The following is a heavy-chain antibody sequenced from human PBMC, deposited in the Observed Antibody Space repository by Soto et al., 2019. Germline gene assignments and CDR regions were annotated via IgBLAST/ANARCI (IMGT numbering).Heavy chain of an antibody. Sequence: SETLSLTCTVSGGSISSSSYYWGWIRQPPGKGLEWIGSIYYSGSTYYNPSLKSRVTISVETSKNQFSLKLSSVTAADTAVYYCARRQRLLWFGESDYYFDYWGQGTLVTVSS. D-gene: IGHD3-10*01. CDR2: IYYSGST. V-gene: IGHV4-39*01. J-gene: IGHJ4*02. CDR1: GGSISSSSYY. CDR3: ARRQRLLWFGESDYYFDY.